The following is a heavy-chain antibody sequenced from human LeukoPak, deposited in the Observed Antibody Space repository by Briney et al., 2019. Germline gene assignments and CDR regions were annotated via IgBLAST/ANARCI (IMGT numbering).Heavy chain of an antibody. J-gene: IGHJ4*02. Sequence: GGSLRLSCAASGFTFRSYWMHWVRQAPGKGLVWVSHIDNDGSSTRYADSVKGRFTISRDNAKNTLYLEVSSLRVEDTAVYYCATNAATLAAGNFFDSWGQGTLVTVSS. CDR2: IDNDGSST. D-gene: IGHD6-13*01. CDR3: ATNAATLAAGNFFDS. CDR1: GFTFRSYW. V-gene: IGHV3-74*01.